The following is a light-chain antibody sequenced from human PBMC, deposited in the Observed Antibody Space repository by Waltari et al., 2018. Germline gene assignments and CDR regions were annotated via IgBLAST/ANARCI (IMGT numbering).Light chain of an antibody. CDR3: SSYIGSSTLEL. CDR2: DVS. J-gene: IGLJ2*01. V-gene: IGLV2-14*03. CDR1: SSDVGDYNY. Sequence: QSALTQPASVSGSPGQSITISCTGTSSDVGDYNYVSWYQQHPGKAPKLMIYDVSNRPSGVSNRFFGTKSGNTASLTISGLQAEDEADYYCSSYIGSSTLELFGGGTSLTVL.